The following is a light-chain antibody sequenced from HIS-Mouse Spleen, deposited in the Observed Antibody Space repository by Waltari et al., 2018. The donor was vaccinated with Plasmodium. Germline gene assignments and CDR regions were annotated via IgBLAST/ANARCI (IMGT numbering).Light chain of an antibody. CDR1: HIGSKS. V-gene: IGLV3-21*02. CDR3: QVWDSSSDHRV. J-gene: IGLJ3*02. Sequence: SYVLTQPPSVSVAPGQTARITRGGNHIGSKSVHWYQQKPGQAPVLVVYDDTDRPSGIPERFAGSNSGNTATLTISRVEAGDEADYYCQVWDSSSDHRVFGGGTKLTVL. CDR2: DDT.